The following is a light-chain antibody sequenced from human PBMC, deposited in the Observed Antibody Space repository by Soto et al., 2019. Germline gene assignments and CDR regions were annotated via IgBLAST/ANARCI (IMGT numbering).Light chain of an antibody. Sequence: QSVLTQPPSASGTPGQTIAISCSGGSSNIGSHTVNWYQQLPGTVPRLLIYSNTQRPSGVPDRFSGSKSGTSASLAISGLQSEYEGDYYCAAWDDSLNGVVFGGGTKVTVL. CDR3: AAWDDSLNGVV. J-gene: IGLJ2*01. CDR2: SNT. CDR1: SSNIGSHT. V-gene: IGLV1-44*01.